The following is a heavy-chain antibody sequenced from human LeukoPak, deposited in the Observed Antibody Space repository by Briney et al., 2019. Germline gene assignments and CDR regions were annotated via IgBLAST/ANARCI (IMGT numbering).Heavy chain of an antibody. CDR3: ARVGGYYDYVWGSYRPDPYYFDY. Sequence: KISCKASGYTFTGYYMHRVRQAPGQGLEWMGWINPNSGGTNYAQKFQGRVTMTRDTSISTAYMELSRLRSDDTAVYYCARVGGYYDYVWGSYRPDPYYFDYWGQGTLVTVSS. CDR1: GYTFTGYY. J-gene: IGHJ4*02. D-gene: IGHD3-16*02. V-gene: IGHV1-2*02. CDR2: INPNSGGT.